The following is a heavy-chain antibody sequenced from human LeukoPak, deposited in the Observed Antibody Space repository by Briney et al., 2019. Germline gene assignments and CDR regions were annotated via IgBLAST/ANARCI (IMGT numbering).Heavy chain of an antibody. V-gene: IGHV3-53*01. D-gene: IGHD2-15*01. CDR2: IYSGDST. J-gene: IGHJ6*02. CDR3: ARDHLFGYCSGGSCYPGTDV. Sequence: PGGSLRLSCAASGFTVSSNYMSWVRQAPGKGLEWVSVIYSGDSTYYADSVNGRFTISKDNYKNTLFLQMNSLRAEDTAVYYCARDHLFGYCSGGSCYPGTDVWGQGTTVTVSS. CDR1: GFTVSSNY.